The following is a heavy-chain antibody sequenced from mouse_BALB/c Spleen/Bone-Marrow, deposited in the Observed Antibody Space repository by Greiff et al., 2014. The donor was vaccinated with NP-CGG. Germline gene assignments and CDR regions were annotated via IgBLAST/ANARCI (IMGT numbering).Heavy chain of an antibody. V-gene: IGHV5-4*02. J-gene: IGHJ4*01. CDR2: ISDGGIYT. CDR1: GFTFSDYY. Sequence: EVQRVESGGGLVKPGGSLKLSCTASGFTFSDYYMYWVRQTPEKRLEWVGTISDGGIYTYYPDSVKGRTTISRDNAKNNLYLQMISLKSEDSAMYYCARSGEKYDALDYSGQGTSVTVSS. CDR3: ARSGEKYDALDY. D-gene: IGHD2-3*01.